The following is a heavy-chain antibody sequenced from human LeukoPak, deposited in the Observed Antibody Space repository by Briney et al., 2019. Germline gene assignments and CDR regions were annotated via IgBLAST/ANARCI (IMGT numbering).Heavy chain of an antibody. V-gene: IGHV4-31*03. CDR1: GGSISSGGYY. CDR2: IYYSGST. Sequence: SETLSHTCTVSGGSISSGGYYWSWIRQHPGKGLEWIGYIYYSGSTYYNPSLKSRVTISVDTSKNQFSLKLSSVTAADTAVYYCARADSSGYYEDYWGQGTLVTVSS. CDR3: ARADSSGYYEDY. D-gene: IGHD3-22*01. J-gene: IGHJ4*02.